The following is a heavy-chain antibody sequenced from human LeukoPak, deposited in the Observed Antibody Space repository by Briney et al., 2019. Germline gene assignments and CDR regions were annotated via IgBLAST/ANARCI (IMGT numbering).Heavy chain of an antibody. CDR2: IITIRCIA. J-gene: IGHJ3*02. CDR1: GGTFSCYA. D-gene: IGHD3-22*01. Sequence: SVTVTLKASGGTFSCYAIRWVRPPPAQGLAWVGIIITIRCIANNAHTFQGRVTLTVDRSTSTASMELSSQRSEDAAVDYCARERQFHGSSVFCYERSAFDMWGQGTMGTVSS. V-gene: IGHV1-69*04. CDR3: ARERQFHGSSVFCYERSAFDM.